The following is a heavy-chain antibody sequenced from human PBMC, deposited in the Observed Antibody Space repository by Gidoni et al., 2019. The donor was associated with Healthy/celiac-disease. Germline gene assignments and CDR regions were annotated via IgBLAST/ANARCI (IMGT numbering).Heavy chain of an antibody. CDR3: ARDPIRCGGDCYSEYYFDY. V-gene: IGHV3-21*01. Sequence: EVQLVESGGGLVKPGGSRRLSCAASGVTFSSYSMNWVRQAPGKRLEWLSSISSTGSYIYYADSVKGRFTISRDNAKNSLYLQMNSLRAEDTAVYYCARDPIRCGGDCYSEYYFDYWGQGTLVTVSS. J-gene: IGHJ4*02. CDR2: ISSTGSYI. CDR1: GVTFSSYS. D-gene: IGHD2-21*01.